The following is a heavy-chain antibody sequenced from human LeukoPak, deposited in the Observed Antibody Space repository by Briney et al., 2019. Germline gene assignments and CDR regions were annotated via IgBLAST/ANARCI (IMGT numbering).Heavy chain of an antibody. CDR3: AKDWYSFTVVTPFSH. D-gene: IGHD4-23*01. V-gene: IGHV3-66*03. CDR1: GFTVSSNS. J-gene: IGHJ4*02. Sequence: GGSLRLSCTVSGFTVSSNSMSWVRQAPGKGLEWVSFIYSDNTHYSDSVKGRFIISRDNSKNTLYLQMNSLRAEDTAVYYCAKDWYSFTVVTPFSHWGQGTLVTVSS. CDR2: IYSDNT.